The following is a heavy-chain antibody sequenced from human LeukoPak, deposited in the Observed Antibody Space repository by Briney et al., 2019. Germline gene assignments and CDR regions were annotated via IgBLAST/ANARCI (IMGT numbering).Heavy chain of an antibody. D-gene: IGHD3-22*01. CDR1: GYTFTSYG. J-gene: IGHJ4*02. V-gene: IGHV1-2*06. CDR2: INPNSGGT. Sequence: ASVKVSCKASGYTFTSYGISWVRQAPGQGLEWMGRINPNSGGTNYAQKFQGRVTMTRDTSISTAYMELSRLRSDDTAVYYCARGSSGYSGIDYWGQGTLVTVSS. CDR3: ARGSSGYSGIDY.